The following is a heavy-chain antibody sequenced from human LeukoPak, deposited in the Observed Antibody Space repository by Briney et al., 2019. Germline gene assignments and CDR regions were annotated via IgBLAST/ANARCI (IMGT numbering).Heavy chain of an antibody. CDR3: ARSRGWYLEYFHH. V-gene: IGHV4-34*01. CDR2: INHSGST. Sequence: SETLSLTCAVYGGSFSGYYWSWIRQPPGKGLEWIGEINHSGSTNYNPSLKSRVTISVDTSKDQFSLKLSSVTAADTAVYYCARSRGWYLEYFHHWGQGTLVTVSS. J-gene: IGHJ1*01. CDR1: GGSFSGYY. D-gene: IGHD6-19*01.